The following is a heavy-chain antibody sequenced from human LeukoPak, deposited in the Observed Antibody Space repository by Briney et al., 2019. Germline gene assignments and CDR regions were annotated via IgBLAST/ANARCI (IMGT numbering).Heavy chain of an antibody. CDR3: ARLSSGWYTALAFDI. J-gene: IGHJ3*02. V-gene: IGHV4-59*08. CDR2: IYYSGST. D-gene: IGHD6-19*01. Sequence: SSEALSLTCTVPGGSISSYYWSWIRQPPGKGLEWIGYIYYSGSTNYNPSLKSRVTISVDTSKNQFSLKLSSVTAADTAVYYCARLSSGWYTALAFDIWGQGTMVTVSS. CDR1: GGSISSYY.